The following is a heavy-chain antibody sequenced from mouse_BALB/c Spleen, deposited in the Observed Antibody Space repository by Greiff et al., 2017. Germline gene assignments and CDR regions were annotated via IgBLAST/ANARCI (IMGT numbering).Heavy chain of an antibody. V-gene: IGHV5-6-3*01. CDR3: AREDGNYAMDY. Sequence: EVKLVESGGGLVQPGGSLKLSCAASGFTFSSYGMSWVRQTPDKRLELVATINSNGGSTYYPDSVKGRFTISRENAKNTLYLQMSSLKSEDTAMYYCAREDGNYAMDYWGQGTSVTVSS. CDR2: INSNGGST. J-gene: IGHJ4*01. CDR1: GFTFSSYG. D-gene: IGHD2-1*01.